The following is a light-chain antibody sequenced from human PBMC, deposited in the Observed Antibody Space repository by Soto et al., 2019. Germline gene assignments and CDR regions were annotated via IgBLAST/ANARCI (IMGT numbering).Light chain of an antibody. Sequence: DIVMTQSPDSLAVSLGERATINCKSSQSVLYSSNNKNYLAWYQQKPGQPPKLLIYWASTRESGVPDRFSGSGSGTDFTLTISSLQAEDVAVYYCQHYDITPITFGPGTKVDIK. J-gene: IGKJ3*01. CDR1: QSVLYSSNNKNY. CDR2: WAS. V-gene: IGKV4-1*01. CDR3: QHYDITPIT.